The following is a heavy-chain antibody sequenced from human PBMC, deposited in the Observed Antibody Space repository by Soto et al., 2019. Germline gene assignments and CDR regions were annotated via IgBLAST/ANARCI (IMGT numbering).Heavy chain of an antibody. CDR3: ARDLGGYASP. Sequence: EVQLVESGGGLVQPGVSLRLSCAASGFTFSNYGMNWVRQAPGKGPVWVSRINTDGSTTNYADSVKGRFTISRDNAKNTLYLQTNSLGAEDTAVYYCARDLGGYASPWGQGTLVTVSS. J-gene: IGHJ5*02. D-gene: IGHD3-16*01. CDR1: GFTFSNYG. V-gene: IGHV3-74*01. CDR2: INTDGSTT.